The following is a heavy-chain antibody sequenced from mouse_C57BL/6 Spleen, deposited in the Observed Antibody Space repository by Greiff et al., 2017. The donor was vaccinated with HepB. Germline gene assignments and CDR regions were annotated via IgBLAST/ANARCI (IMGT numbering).Heavy chain of an antibody. CDR2: INPYNGGT. CDR3: ARNYDYDVGAMDY. J-gene: IGHJ4*01. CDR1: GYTFTDYY. V-gene: IGHV1-19*01. Sequence: EVQLQQSGPVLVKPGASVKMSCKASGYTFTDYYMNWVKQSHGKSLEWIGVINPYNGGTSYNQKFKGKATLTVDKSSSTVYMELNSLTSEDSAVYYCARNYDYDVGAMDYWGQGTSVTVSS. D-gene: IGHD2-4*01.